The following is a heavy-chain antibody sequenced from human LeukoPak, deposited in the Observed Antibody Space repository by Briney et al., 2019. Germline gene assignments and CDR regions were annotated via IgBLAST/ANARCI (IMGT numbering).Heavy chain of an antibody. CDR2: INSDGSST. Sequence: PGGSLRLSCAASGFTFSNYWMHWVRQAPGEGLVWVSRINSDGSSTSYADPVKGRFTISRDNAKNTLYLQMNSLRAEDTAVYYCARVRRGGRIVGAHDAFDIWGQGTMDAVSS. CDR1: GFTFSNYW. D-gene: IGHD1-26*01. J-gene: IGHJ3*02. V-gene: IGHV3-74*01. CDR3: ARVRRGGRIVGAHDAFDI.